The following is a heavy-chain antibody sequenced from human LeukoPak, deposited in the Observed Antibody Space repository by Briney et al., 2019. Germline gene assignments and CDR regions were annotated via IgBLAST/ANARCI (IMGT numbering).Heavy chain of an antibody. V-gene: IGHV4-61*02. Sequence: PSQTLSLTCTVSGGSISSGSYYWSWIRQPAGKGLEWIGRIYTSGSTNYNPSLKSRVTISVDTSKNQFSLKLSSVTDADTAVYYCAREGSGSYYHDAYDIWGQGTMDTVSS. D-gene: IGHD1-26*01. J-gene: IGHJ3*02. CDR2: IYTSGST. CDR3: AREGSGSYYHDAYDI. CDR1: GGSISSGSYY.